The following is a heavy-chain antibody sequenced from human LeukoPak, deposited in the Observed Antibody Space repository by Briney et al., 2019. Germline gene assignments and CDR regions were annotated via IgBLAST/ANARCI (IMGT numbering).Heavy chain of an antibody. CDR3: ASEVPYYYYMDV. CDR1: GFTFSDYY. CDR2: ISSSGSTI. J-gene: IGHJ6*03. D-gene: IGHD3-10*01. V-gene: IGHV3-11*04. Sequence: KSGGSLRLSCAASGFTFSDYYMSWIRQAPGKGLEWVSYISSSGSTIYYADSVKGRFTISRDNAKNSLYLQMNSLRAEDTAVYYCASEVPYYYYMDVWGKGTTVTVSS.